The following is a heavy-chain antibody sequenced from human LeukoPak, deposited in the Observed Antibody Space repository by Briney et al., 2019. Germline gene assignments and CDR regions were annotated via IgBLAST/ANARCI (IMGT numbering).Heavy chain of an antibody. J-gene: IGHJ4*02. CDR3: AKKGSLVSPGNYFDS. Sequence: PGGSLRLSCAASGFTVSSNYMSWVRQAPGEGLEWVSSLDESGSATYYADSVKGRFTISRDNSKNTLYLQLDSLRAEDTAVYYCAKKGSLVSPGNYFDSWGQGTLVTVSS. D-gene: IGHD2-2*01. CDR2: LDESGSAT. V-gene: IGHV3-23*05. CDR1: GFTVSSNY.